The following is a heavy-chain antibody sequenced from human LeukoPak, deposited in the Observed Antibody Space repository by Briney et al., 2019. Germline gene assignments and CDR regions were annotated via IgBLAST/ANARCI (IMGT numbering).Heavy chain of an antibody. CDR1: GFTFSTYG. CDR3: ARDSSTYYYGSGSYGGSVDY. Sequence: GGSLRLSCAASGFTFSTYGIHWVRQAPGKGLEWVAFIRYDGSNKYYVESVKGRFTISRDNSKNTLYLQMNSLRAEDTAVYYCARDSSTYYYGSGSYGGSVDYWGQGTLVTVSS. J-gene: IGHJ4*02. D-gene: IGHD3-10*01. CDR2: IRYDGSNK. V-gene: IGHV3-30*02.